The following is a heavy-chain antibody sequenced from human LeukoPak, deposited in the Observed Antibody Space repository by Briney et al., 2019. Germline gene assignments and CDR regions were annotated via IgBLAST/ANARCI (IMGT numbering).Heavy chain of an antibody. V-gene: IGHV4-34*01. CDR2: INHSGST. CDR3: ARAPLINTMIVTYGLDV. J-gene: IGHJ6*02. CDR1: GGSLSGYY. Sequence: SETLSLTCGVYGGSLSGYYWTWIRQPPAKGLEWIGEINHSGSTNYIPSLKSRVTISIDTSKHQISLILSSVTAADTAVYYCARAPLINTMIVTYGLDVWGQGTTVTVSS. D-gene: IGHD3-22*01.